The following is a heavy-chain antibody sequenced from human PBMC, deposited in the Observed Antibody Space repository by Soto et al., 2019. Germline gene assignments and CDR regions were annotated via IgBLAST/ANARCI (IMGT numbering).Heavy chain of an antibody. D-gene: IGHD2-2*01. CDR1: GFTFSSYG. V-gene: IGHV3-30*18. Sequence: QVQLVESGGGVVQPGRSLRLSCAASGFTFSSYGMHWVRQAPGKGLEWVAVISYDGSNKYYADSVKGRFTISRDNSKNTLYLQMNSLRAEDTAVYYCAKDGRCISTSCYGMGVWGQGTTVTVSS. CDR2: ISYDGSNK. J-gene: IGHJ6*02. CDR3: AKDGRCISTSCYGMGV.